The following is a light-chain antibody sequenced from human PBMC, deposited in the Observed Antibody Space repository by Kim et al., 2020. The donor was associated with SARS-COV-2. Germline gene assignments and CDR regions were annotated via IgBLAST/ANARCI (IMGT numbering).Light chain of an antibody. CDR2: QDT. Sequence: SYELTQPPSVSVSLGQTASITCSGDKLGDKYACWYQQKPGQSPVLVIYQDTKRPSGIPERFSGSNSGNTATLTISGTQAMDEADYYCQTWDSITVVFGGGTQLTVL. V-gene: IGLV3-1*01. CDR1: KLGDKY. J-gene: IGLJ2*01. CDR3: QTWDSITVV.